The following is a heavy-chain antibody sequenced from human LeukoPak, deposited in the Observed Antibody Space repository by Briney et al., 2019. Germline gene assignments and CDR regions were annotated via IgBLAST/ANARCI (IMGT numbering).Heavy chain of an antibody. D-gene: IGHD6-13*01. CDR2: INQDESEK. Sequence: PGGSLRLSCAASGFVFTNYWMSWIRQAPGKGLEWVANINQDESEKHYVDPVKGRFTVSRDNARNSLFLQMNSLRAEDTSVYYCARDYRSSWYVRGQGTLVTVSS. J-gene: IGHJ4*02. CDR3: ARDYRSSWYV. V-gene: IGHV3-7*03. CDR1: GFVFTNYW.